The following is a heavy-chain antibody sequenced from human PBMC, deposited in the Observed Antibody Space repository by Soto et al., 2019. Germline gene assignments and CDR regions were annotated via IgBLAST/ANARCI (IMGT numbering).Heavy chain of an antibody. Sequence: RRLSCTGSGFDFGDYYMSWIRQAPGKGLEWVSYIDSGDGTTYYTDSVKGRFTMSRDNAKKTVYLQMSSLRVEDTALYYCVRPYYSSSWFPFDRWGQGTLVTVSS. D-gene: IGHD6-13*01. CDR1: GFDFGDYY. CDR2: IDSGDGTT. CDR3: VRPYYSSSWFPFDR. J-gene: IGHJ4*02. V-gene: IGHV3-11*01.